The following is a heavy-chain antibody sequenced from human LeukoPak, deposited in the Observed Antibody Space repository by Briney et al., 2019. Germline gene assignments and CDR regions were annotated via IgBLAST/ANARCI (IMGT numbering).Heavy chain of an antibody. D-gene: IGHD2/OR15-2a*01. CDR2: IYSGGST. CDR1: GFTVSSNY. CDR3: AAFSA. Sequence: GGCLGLSCAASGFTVSSNYMCWGRPAPGKGLEWGSVIYSGGSTYYADSVKGRFTISRDNSKNTLYLQMNSLRAEDTAVYYCAAFSAWGQGTLVTVSS. V-gene: IGHV3-53*01. J-gene: IGHJ4*02.